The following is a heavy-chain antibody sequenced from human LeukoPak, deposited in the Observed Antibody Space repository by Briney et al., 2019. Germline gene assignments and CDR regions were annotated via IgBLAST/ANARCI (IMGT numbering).Heavy chain of an antibody. D-gene: IGHD3-3*01. CDR1: GFIFSSYS. V-gene: IGHV3-21*01. CDR3: ARGDYDFWSTTVD. J-gene: IGHJ4*02. CDR2: ISSSSSYI. Sequence: GGSLRLSCAASGFIFSSYSMNWVRQAPGKGLEWVSSISSSSSYIYYADSVKGRFTISRDNAKNSLYLQMNSLRAGDTAVYYCARGDYDFWSTTVDWGQGTLVTVSS.